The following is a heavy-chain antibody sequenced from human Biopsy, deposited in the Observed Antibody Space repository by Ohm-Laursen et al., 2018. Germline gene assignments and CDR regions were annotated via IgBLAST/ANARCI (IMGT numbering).Heavy chain of an antibody. CDR2: IFYRGST. CDR3: ARDYDTSGYYYVS. D-gene: IGHD3-22*01. CDR1: GGSISNNNYY. J-gene: IGHJ5*02. V-gene: IGHV4-39*01. Sequence: SETLSLTCIVSGGSISNNNYYWGWIRPPPGKGLEWIGSIFYRGSTHYKPSLKSRVNISVDTSKNQFSLKLNSVTAADTAVYYCARDYDTSGYYYVSWGQGTLVTVSS.